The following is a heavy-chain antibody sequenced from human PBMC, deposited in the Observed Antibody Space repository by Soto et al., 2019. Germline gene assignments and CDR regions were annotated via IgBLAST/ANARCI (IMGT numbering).Heavy chain of an antibody. CDR3: AREGLLGYCISNSCYGGSNWFDP. J-gene: IGHJ5*02. CDR1: GFTFSSYW. D-gene: IGHD2-2*01. Sequence: GGSLRLSCAASGFTFSSYWMHWVRQAPGKGLVWVSRINSDGSSTNYADSVKGRFTISRDNAKNTLYLQMNSLRAEDTAVYYCAREGLLGYCISNSCYGGSNWFDPWGQGTLVTVS. V-gene: IGHV3-74*01. CDR2: INSDGSST.